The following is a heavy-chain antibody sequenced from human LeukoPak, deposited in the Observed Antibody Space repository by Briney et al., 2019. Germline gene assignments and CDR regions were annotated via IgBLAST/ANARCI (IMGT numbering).Heavy chain of an antibody. V-gene: IGHV3-7*01. CDR3: ARDARSPVPAAANWFDP. J-gene: IGHJ5*02. CDR1: GFTFSSYW. Sequence: GGSLRLSCAASGFTFSSYWMSWVRQAPGKGLEWVANIKQDGSEKYYVDSVKGRFTISRDNAKNSLYLQMNSLRAEDTAVYYCARDARSPVPAAANWFDPWGQGTLVNVSS. D-gene: IGHD2-2*01. CDR2: IKQDGSEK.